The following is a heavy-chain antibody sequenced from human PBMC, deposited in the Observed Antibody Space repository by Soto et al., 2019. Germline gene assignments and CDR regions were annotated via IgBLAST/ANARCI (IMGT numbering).Heavy chain of an antibody. J-gene: IGHJ6*02. Sequence: GASVKVSCKASGFTFTSSAVQWVRQARGQRLEWIGWIVVGSGNTNYAQKFQERVTITRDMSTSTAYMELSSLRSEDTAVYYCAADHYSGSPYYYGMDVWGQGTTVTVSS. V-gene: IGHV1-58*01. CDR2: IVVGSGNT. CDR3: AADHYSGSPYYYGMDV. D-gene: IGHD1-26*01. CDR1: GFTFTSSA.